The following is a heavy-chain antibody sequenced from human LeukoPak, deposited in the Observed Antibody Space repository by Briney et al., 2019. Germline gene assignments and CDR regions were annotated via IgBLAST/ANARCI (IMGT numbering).Heavy chain of an antibody. Sequence: SETLSLTCAVSGYSISSGYYWGWIRQPPEKGLECVGSIYHSGSTYYNPSLKSRVTISVDTSKNQFSLKLSSVTAADTAVYYCASIAISTVTTALDYWGQGTLVTVSS. CDR2: IYHSGST. CDR1: GYSISSGYY. D-gene: IGHD4-17*01. V-gene: IGHV4-38-2*01. CDR3: ASIAISTVTTALDY. J-gene: IGHJ4*02.